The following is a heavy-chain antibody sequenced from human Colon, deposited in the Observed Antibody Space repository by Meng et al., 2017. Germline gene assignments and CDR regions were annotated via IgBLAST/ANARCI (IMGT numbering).Heavy chain of an antibody. D-gene: IGHD4-17*01. V-gene: IGHV4-34*02. CDR3: ATGLRHGDWFDP. CDR1: GGSFSGFY. Sequence: VQIPQGGAGLWKPSETLSLTCAVSGGSFSGFYWSWIRQPPGKGLEWIGEIDHFGISNYNSSLKGRLTMSVDTSKKQISLTLTSVTAADTAVYYCATGLRHGDWFDPWGPGTLVTVSS. J-gene: IGHJ5*02. CDR2: IDHFGIS.